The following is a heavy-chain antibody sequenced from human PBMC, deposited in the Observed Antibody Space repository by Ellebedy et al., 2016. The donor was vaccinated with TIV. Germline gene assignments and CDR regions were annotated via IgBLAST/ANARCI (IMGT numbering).Heavy chain of an antibody. CDR2: ISGRGDKT. D-gene: IGHD3-16*01. Sequence: PGGSLRLSCAASGITFSSHAISWVRPTPGKGLEWVSAISGRGDKTYYTDSVKGRFTISIDNSQNTLYLQMNSLRAEDMAVYYCAKELHMWGTIMIDCWGPGTLVTVSS. J-gene: IGHJ4*02. V-gene: IGHV3-23*01. CDR1: GITFSSHA. CDR3: AKELHMWGTIMIDC.